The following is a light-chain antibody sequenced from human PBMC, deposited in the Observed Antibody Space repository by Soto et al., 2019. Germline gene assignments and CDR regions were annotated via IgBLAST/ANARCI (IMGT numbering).Light chain of an antibody. CDR3: QQSYSTRIT. J-gene: IGKJ5*01. V-gene: IGKV1-39*01. CDR1: QGIGYD. Sequence: DIQMTQSPSSLSASXGGSVTITXXASQGIGYDLGWYQQKPGRAPKLLIYDASNLEAGVPSRFRGSGSGTDFTLTISSLQPEDFATYYCQQSYSTRITFGQGTRLENK. CDR2: DAS.